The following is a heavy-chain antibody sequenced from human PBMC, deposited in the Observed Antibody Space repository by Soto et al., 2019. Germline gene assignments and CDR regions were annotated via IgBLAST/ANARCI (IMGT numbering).Heavy chain of an antibody. CDR1: GGSFSGYY. D-gene: IGHD3-22*01. J-gene: IGHJ4*02. CDR2: INHSGST. CDR3: ARDSSFDASSGYLDY. V-gene: IGHV4-34*01. Sequence: SETLSLTCAVYGGSFSGYYWSWIRQPPGKGLEWIGEINHSGSTNYNPSLKSRVTISVDTSKNQFSLKLSSVTAEDTAVYYCARDSSFDASSGYLDYWGQGTLVTVSS.